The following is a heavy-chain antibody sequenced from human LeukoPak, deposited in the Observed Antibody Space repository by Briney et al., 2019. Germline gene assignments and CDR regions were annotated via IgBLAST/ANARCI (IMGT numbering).Heavy chain of an antibody. CDR2: INSDGSST. CDR1: GFTFSSYW. CDR3: ARGLGGNYGDYGEAFDI. V-gene: IGHV3-74*01. J-gene: IGHJ3*02. Sequence: GGSLRLSCAASGFTFSSYWMHWVRQAPGKGLVRVSRINSDGSSTSYADSVKGRFTISRDNAKNTLYLQMNSLRAEDTAVYYCARGLGGNYGDYGEAFDIWGQGTMVTVSS. D-gene: IGHD4-17*01.